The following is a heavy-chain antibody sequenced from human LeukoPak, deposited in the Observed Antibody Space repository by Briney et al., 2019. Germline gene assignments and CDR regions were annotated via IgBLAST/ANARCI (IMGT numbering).Heavy chain of an antibody. Sequence: PSETLSLTCTVSGGSISTTTDYWGWIRQPPGKGLEWIGSIYSSGNTFYNPSLRSRVTISVDKSKNQFSLNLSSVTAADTAVYYCASYSGLGSVYIDYWGQGTLVTVSS. CDR2: IYSSGNT. CDR1: GGSISTTTDY. CDR3: ASYSGLGSVYIDY. V-gene: IGHV4-39*01. J-gene: IGHJ4*02. D-gene: IGHD2-21*01.